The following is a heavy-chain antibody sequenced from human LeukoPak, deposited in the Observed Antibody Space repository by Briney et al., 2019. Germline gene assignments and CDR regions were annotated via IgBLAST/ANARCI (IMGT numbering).Heavy chain of an antibody. Sequence: SETLSLTCTVSGGXVSSGSYWSWIRQPPGKGLEWIVYIYYSGSTNYNPSLQSRVTISVDTSKSQFSLKLSSVTAADTAVYYCARATYDSSVHFDYWGQGTLVTVSS. J-gene: IGHJ4*02. D-gene: IGHD3-22*01. V-gene: IGHV4-61*01. CDR2: IYYSGST. CDR3: ARATYDSSVHFDY. CDR1: GGXVSSGSY.